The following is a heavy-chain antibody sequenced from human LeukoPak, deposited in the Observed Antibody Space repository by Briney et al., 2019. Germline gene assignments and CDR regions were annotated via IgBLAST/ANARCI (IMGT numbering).Heavy chain of an antibody. J-gene: IGHJ5*02. D-gene: IGHD6-13*01. CDR3: RSWPHWP. Sequence: GGSLRLSRAASGFTFRSYAMSWVRRAPGKGLECVSAISGSGGSTYYADSVKGRFTISRDNSKNTLYLQMNSLRAEDTAVYYCRSWPHWPWGQGTLVTVSS. CDR2: ISGSGGST. V-gene: IGHV3-23*01. CDR1: GFTFRSYA.